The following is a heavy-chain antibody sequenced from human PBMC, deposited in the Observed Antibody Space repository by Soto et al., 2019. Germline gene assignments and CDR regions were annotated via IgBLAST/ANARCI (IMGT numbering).Heavy chain of an antibody. V-gene: IGHV4-28*01. CDR1: GSSITNSNW. CDR2: IYYTEST. D-gene: IGHD6-6*01. CDR3: ARKYTSLSGFYFDL. Sequence: QVQLQESGPGLVRPSDTLSLTCAVSGSSITNSNWWGWFRQPPGKGLEWIGYIYYTESTYNNPSLKSRVVMSIDTSKIQFSLKLSSVAAVDAAVYYCARKYTSLSGFYFDLWGRRTLVTVS. J-gene: IGHJ2*01.